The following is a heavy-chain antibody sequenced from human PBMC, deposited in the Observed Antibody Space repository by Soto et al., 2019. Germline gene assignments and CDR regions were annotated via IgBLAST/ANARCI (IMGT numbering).Heavy chain of an antibody. CDR3: AKGGSGHFDY. D-gene: IGHD6-19*01. CDR2: NSGGGRT. CDR1: GFSFSNYG. V-gene: IGHV3-23*01. J-gene: IGHJ4*02. Sequence: EVQLLESGGGLVQPGGSLRVSCAVSGFSFSNYGLHWVRQAPGKGLAWVSLNSGGGRTDYADSVKGRFTISRDSSKNTLDLQMNSLRVEDTAVYYCAKGGSGHFDYWGQGTLVTVSS.